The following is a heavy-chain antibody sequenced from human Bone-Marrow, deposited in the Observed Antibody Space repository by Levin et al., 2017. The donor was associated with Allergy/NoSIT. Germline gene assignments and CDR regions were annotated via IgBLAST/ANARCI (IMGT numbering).Heavy chain of an antibody. J-gene: IGHJ5*02. CDR1: GFIFNNYA. Sequence: GGSLRLSCAASGFIFNNYAMSWVRQAPGKGLEWVSAISSSGGRTFYADSVKGRFTVSRDNSKNTLYLLMNSLRAEDTAVYYCAKDITDNWFDPWGQGTLVTVSS. V-gene: IGHV3-23*01. CDR3: AKDITDNWFDP. CDR2: ISSSGGRT. D-gene: IGHD1-14*01.